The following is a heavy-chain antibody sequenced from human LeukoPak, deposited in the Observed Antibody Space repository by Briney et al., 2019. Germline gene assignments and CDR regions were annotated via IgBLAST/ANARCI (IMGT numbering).Heavy chain of an antibody. J-gene: IGHJ4*02. Sequence: PGGSLRLSCAASGFTVSSNYMSWVRQAPGKGLEWVSVIYSGGSTYYADSVKGRFTISRDNSKNPLYLQMNSLRAEDTAVYYCARVRSSSGWYGGNYFDYWGQGTLVTVSS. CDR2: IYSGGST. CDR1: GFTVSSNY. D-gene: IGHD6-19*01. V-gene: IGHV3-66*01. CDR3: ARVRSSSGWYGGNYFDY.